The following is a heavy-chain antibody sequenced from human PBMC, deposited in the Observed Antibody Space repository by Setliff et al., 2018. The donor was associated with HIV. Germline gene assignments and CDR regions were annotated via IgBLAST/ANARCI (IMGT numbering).Heavy chain of an antibody. CDR1: GFTFGDYF. D-gene: IGHD6-13*01. CDR2: ITQDGSEK. CDR3: ATPRGFYSSSV. V-gene: IGHV3-7*03. J-gene: IGHJ4*02. Sequence: GGSLRLSCTASGFTFGDYFMSWVRQAPGKGLEWVANITQDGSEKYYVDSVKGRFTISRDNAKNSLYLQMNSLRAEDTAVYYCATPRGFYSSSVWGQGTLVTVSS.